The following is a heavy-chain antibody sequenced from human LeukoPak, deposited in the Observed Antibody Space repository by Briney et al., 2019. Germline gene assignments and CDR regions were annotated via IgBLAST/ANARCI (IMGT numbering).Heavy chain of an antibody. CDR3: AKARQAGPYDY. J-gene: IGHJ4*02. CDR2: ISWNSGSI. CDR1: GFTFDDYA. V-gene: IGHV3-9*01. D-gene: IGHD6-19*01. Sequence: GGSLRLSCAASGFTFDDYAMHWVRHAPGKGLEWVSGISWNSGSIGYADSVKGRFTISRDNAKNSLYLQMNSLRAEDTALYYCAKARQAGPYDYWGQGTLVTVSS.